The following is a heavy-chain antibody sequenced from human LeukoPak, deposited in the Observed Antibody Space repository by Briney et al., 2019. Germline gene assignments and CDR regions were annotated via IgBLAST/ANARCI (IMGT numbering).Heavy chain of an antibody. CDR1: GFTFSSHA. J-gene: IGHJ6*03. CDR2: ISGSGSNT. V-gene: IGHV3-23*01. CDR3: ATSPRPDWRYYYYYMDF. Sequence: PGGSLRLSCAASGFTFSSHAMSWVRQAPGKGLEWVSAISGSGSNTHYADSVKGRCTISRDHSKDTLYLQMNNLRAADTAVYYCATSPRPDWRYYYYYMDFWGKGTRVTVSS. D-gene: IGHD1-14*01.